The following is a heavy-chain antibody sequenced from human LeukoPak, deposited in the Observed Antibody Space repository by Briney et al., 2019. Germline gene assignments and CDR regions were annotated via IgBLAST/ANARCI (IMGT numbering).Heavy chain of an antibody. CDR2: ISYDGSNK. V-gene: IGHV3-30*18. CDR3: AKVPSSHYYGSGDPDAFDI. CDR1: GFTFSSYG. Sequence: GGSLRLSCAASGFTFSSYGMHWVRQAPGKGLEWVAVISYDGSNKYYADSVKGRFTISRDNSKNTLYLQMSSLRAEDTAVYYCAKVPSSHYYGSGDPDAFDIWGQGTMVTVSS. D-gene: IGHD3-10*01. J-gene: IGHJ3*02.